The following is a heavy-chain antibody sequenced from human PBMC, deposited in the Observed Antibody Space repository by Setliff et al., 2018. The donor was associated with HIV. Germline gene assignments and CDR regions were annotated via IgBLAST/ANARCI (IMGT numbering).Heavy chain of an antibody. CDR2: IYTSGST. CDR3: VRERRRSPLSYGLDV. CDR1: GGSISSYY. Sequence: SETLSLTCTVSGGSISSYYWSWIRQPTGKGLEWIGRIYTSGSTNYNPSLKSRVTMSVDTSENQFSLHLNSVTAADTAVYYCVRERRRSPLSYGLDVWGQGTTVTVSS. J-gene: IGHJ6*02. V-gene: IGHV4-4*07.